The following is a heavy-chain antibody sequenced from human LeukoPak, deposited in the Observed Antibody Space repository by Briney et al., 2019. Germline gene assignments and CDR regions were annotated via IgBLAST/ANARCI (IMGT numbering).Heavy chain of an antibody. J-gene: IGHJ4*02. CDR1: GYTFTSYG. CDR2: ISAYNGNT. Sequence: ASVKVSCKASGYTFTSYGISWVRQAPGQGLEWMGWISAYNGNTNYAQKLQGRVTMTTDTSTSTAYMELRSLRSDDTAVYYCARDAIEYSSSWYPDYWGQGTLVTVSS. V-gene: IGHV1-18*01. CDR3: ARDAIEYSSSWYPDY. D-gene: IGHD6-13*01.